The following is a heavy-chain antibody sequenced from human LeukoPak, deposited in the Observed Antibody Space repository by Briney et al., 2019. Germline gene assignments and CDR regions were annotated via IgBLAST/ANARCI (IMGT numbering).Heavy chain of an antibody. Sequence: GGSLRLPCAASGFTFSSYWMHWVRQAPGKGLVWVSRINSDGSSTRSADSVKGRFTITRDNDKNTLYPQMNSLRAEDTAVYYCARGAYYFDYWGWGNRVTVSA. CDR2: INSDGSST. CDR3: ARGAYYFDY. V-gene: IGHV3-74*01. J-gene: IGHJ4*02. CDR1: GFTFSSYW.